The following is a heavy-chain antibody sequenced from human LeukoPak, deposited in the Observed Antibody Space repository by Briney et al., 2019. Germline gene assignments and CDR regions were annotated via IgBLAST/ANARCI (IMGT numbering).Heavy chain of an antibody. Sequence: SETLSLTCTVSGGSISSYYWSWIRQPPGKGLEWIGYIYYSGSTNYNPSLKSRVTISVDTSKNQFSLKLSSVTAADTAVYYCARGGTVVTPEEYSQHWGQGPLVTVSS. J-gene: IGHJ1*01. V-gene: IGHV4-59*08. CDR2: IYYSGST. D-gene: IGHD4-23*01. CDR1: GGSISSYY. CDR3: ARGGTVVTPEEYSQH.